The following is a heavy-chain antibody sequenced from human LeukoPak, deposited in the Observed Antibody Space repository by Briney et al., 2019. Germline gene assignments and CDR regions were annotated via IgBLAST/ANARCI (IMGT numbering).Heavy chain of an antibody. CDR2: IYHSGST. J-gene: IGHJ4*02. V-gene: IGHV4-4*02. CDR3: ARGAGGKDDY. Sequence: SETLSLTCAVSGGSISSSNWWSWVRQPPGKGLEWIGEIYHSGSTNYNPSLKSRVTISVDTSKNQFSLKLSSVTAADTAVYYCARGAGGKDDYWGQGTLVTVSS. D-gene: IGHD4-23*01. CDR1: GGSISSSNW.